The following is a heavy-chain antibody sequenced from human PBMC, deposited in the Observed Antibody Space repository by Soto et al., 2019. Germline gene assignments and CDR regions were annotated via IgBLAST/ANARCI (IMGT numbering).Heavy chain of an antibody. Sequence: ASVKVSCKASRYTFISYDINWVRQAPGQGLEWIGWINPNSGGTNYAQKFQGWVTMTRDTSISTAYMELSRLRSDDTAVYYCARAGGRGYCSSTSCYTCQINYYYGMDVWGQGTTVTVSS. CDR2: INPNSGGT. D-gene: IGHD2-2*02. V-gene: IGHV1-2*04. CDR3: ARAGGRGYCSSTSCYTCQINYYYGMDV. J-gene: IGHJ6*02. CDR1: RYTFISYD.